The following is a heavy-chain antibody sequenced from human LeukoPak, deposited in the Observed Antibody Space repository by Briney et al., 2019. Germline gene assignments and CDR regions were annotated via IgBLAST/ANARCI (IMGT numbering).Heavy chain of an antibody. D-gene: IGHD3-3*01. J-gene: IGHJ6*03. CDR1: GYTFTSYY. Sequence: ASVKVSCKASGYTFTSYYMHWVRQAPGQGLEWMGIINPSGGSTSYAQKFQGRVTMTRDMSTSTVYMELSSLRSEDTAVYYCARRAYYDFWSGPLSIEYYMDVWGKGTTVTVSS. CDR3: ARRAYYDFWSGPLSIEYYMDV. CDR2: INPSGGST. V-gene: IGHV1-46*01.